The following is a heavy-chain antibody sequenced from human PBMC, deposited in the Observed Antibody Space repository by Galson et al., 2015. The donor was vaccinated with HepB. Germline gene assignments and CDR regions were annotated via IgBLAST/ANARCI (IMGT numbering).Heavy chain of an antibody. J-gene: IGHJ4*01. V-gene: IGHV5-51*01. D-gene: IGHD3-10*01. Sequence: QSGAEVKKPGESLQISCKGSGYSFTKYWIAWLRQMPGKGLEWMGIIYPGDSDTRYSPSFQGQVTISADKSISTAYLQWSSLKASDTAMYYCARRPDGSGSPGNPGDWGQGTMVTVAS. CDR2: IYPGDSDT. CDR3: ARRPDGSGSPGNPGD. CDR1: GYSFTKYW.